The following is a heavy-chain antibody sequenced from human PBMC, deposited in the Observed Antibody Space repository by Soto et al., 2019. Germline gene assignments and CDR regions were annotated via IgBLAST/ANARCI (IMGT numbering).Heavy chain of an antibody. V-gene: IGHV1-69*08. CDR2: IIPLLSTS. D-gene: IGHD5-12*01. CDR3: ARDSPVGSTFSGYDAIDY. J-gene: IGHJ4*02. CDR1: GGPFSNDI. Sequence: QVQLVQSGAEVKKPGSSVKVSCKASGGPFSNDIITWVRQAPGQGLEWMGRIIPLLSTSTYAQKFQGRLTSNADTSPRTAYMEVNNLRSEETAVYYCARDSPVGSTFSGYDAIDYWGQGTRITVSS.